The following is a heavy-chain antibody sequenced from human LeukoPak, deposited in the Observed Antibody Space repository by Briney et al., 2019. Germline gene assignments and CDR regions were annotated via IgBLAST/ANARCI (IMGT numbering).Heavy chain of an antibody. CDR1: GYSFTNYW. Sequence: GESLKISCKGSGYSFTNYWIGWVRQMPGKGLEWMGIIYPGDSDTRYSPSFQGQVTISADKSINTAYLQWSSLKASGTAMYFCARQTTSSWYLNRAYMDVWGKGTTVTVSS. D-gene: IGHD6-13*01. CDR2: IYPGDSDT. CDR3: ARQTTSSWYLNRAYMDV. J-gene: IGHJ6*03. V-gene: IGHV5-51*01.